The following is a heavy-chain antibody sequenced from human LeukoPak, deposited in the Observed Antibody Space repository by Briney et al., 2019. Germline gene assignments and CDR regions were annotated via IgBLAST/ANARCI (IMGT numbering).Heavy chain of an antibody. Sequence: ASVKVSCKASGYTFTSYDINWVRQATGQGLEWMGWMNPNSGNTGYAQKFQGRVTMTRNTPISTAYMELSSLRSEDTAVYYCATSLTPSGWYRSLTPYYYYYMDVWGKGTTVTVSS. D-gene: IGHD6-19*01. CDR1: GYTFTSYD. V-gene: IGHV1-8*01. CDR2: MNPNSGNT. J-gene: IGHJ6*03. CDR3: ATSLTPSGWYRSLTPYYYYYMDV.